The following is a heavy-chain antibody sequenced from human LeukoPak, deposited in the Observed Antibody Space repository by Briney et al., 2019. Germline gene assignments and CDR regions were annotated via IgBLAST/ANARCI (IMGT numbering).Heavy chain of an antibody. CDR1: GFTFSSYG. CDR3: ASSRVGVDTAMVINY. Sequence: GGSLRLSCAASGFTFSSYGMHWVRQAPGKGLEWVSYISSSSSTIYYADSVKGRFTISRDNAKNSLYLQMNSLRAEDTAVYYCASSRVGVDTAMVINYWGQGTLVTVSS. CDR2: ISSSSSTI. J-gene: IGHJ4*02. V-gene: IGHV3-48*01. D-gene: IGHD5-18*01.